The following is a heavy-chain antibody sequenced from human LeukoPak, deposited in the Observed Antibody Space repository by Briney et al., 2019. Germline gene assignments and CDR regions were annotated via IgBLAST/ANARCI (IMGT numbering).Heavy chain of an antibody. V-gene: IGHV3-23*01. CDR1: GFTFTSYS. J-gene: IGHJ4*02. Sequence: GSLRLSCAASGFTFTSYSMNWVRQAPGKGLEWVSTISGGGGSTYYADSVKGRFTISRDNSKNTLYLQMNSLRAEDTAVYYCARDPLGTRPGFDYWGQGTLVTVSS. D-gene: IGHD1-1*01. CDR3: ARDPLGTRPGFDY. CDR2: ISGGGGST.